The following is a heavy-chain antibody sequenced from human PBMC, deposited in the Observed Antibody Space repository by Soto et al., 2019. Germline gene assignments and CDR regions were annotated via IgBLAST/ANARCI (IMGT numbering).Heavy chain of an antibody. V-gene: IGHV3-23*01. J-gene: IGHJ4*02. CDR1: LFTFTSYA. D-gene: IGHD6-6*01. CDR3: AKQVRDGTSSPYYFDY. Sequence: PGWSLRLSCASSLFTFTSYAMNWVRQTPTKGLEWVSAISAVNTYYADSVKGRFTISRDNSKNTLSLQMNSLRAEDTAVYYCAKQVRDGTSSPYYFDYWGQGTLVTVSS. CDR2: ISAVNT.